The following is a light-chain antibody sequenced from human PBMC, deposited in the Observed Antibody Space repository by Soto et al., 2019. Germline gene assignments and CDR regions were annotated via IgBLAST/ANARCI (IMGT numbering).Light chain of an antibody. CDR3: QHCYGAPRT. CDR1: QSISTY. CDR2: AAS. J-gene: IGKJ1*01. Sequence: DIQMTQSPSTLSASVGDRVTITCRASQSISTYLNWYQQKLGKAPTLLIYAASSLQSGVPSRFRGGGSGTDFTLTISSLQPEDFATYFCQHCYGAPRTFGQGTKV. V-gene: IGKV1-39*01.